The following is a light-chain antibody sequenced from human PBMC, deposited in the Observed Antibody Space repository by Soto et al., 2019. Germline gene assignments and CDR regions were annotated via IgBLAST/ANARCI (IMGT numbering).Light chain of an antibody. J-gene: IGKJ2*01. V-gene: IGKV3-20*01. Sequence: EIVLTQSPGTLSLSPGERATLSCRASQSVSSSYLAWYRQKPGQAPRLLIYAASSRATGIPGRFSGSGSGTDFTLTISRLEPEDFAVYYCQQYGSSLYTFGQGTKLEIK. CDR3: QQYGSSLYT. CDR1: QSVSSSY. CDR2: AAS.